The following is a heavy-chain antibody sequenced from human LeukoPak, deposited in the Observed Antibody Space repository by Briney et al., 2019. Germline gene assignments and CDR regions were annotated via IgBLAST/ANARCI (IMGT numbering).Heavy chain of an antibody. J-gene: IGHJ4*02. CDR1: GGSISSGGYS. CDR3: ARSPLWFGESYYFDY. CDR2: IYHSGST. Sequence: PSETLSLTCAVSGGSISSGGYSWSWIRQPPGKGLEWIGSIYHSGSTYYNPSLKSRVTISVDRSKNQFSLKLSSVTAADTAVYYCARSPLWFGESYYFDYWGQGTLVTVSS. D-gene: IGHD3-10*01. V-gene: IGHV4-30-2*01.